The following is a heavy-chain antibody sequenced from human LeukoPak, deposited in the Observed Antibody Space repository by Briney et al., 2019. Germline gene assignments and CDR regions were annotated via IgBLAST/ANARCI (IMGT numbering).Heavy chain of an antibody. CDR2: IGTAGDT. V-gene: IGHV3-13*04. CDR3: AREFGDYGRWYFDL. Sequence: GGSLRLSCATSGFTFSSHDMHWVRQTTGKGLEWVSLIGTAGDTSYLGSVKGRFTISRDNAKNSFYLQMNSLRDGDTAVYYCAREFGDYGRWYFDLWGRGTLVTVSS. J-gene: IGHJ2*01. CDR1: GFTFSSHD. D-gene: IGHD4-17*01.